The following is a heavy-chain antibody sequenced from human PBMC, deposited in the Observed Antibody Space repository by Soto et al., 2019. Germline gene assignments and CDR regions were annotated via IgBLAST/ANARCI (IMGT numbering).Heavy chain of an antibody. D-gene: IGHD4-4*01. Sequence: ASVKVSCKASGYTFTGYYMHWVRQAPGQGLEWMGWINPNSGGTNYAQKFQGRVTMTRDTSISTAYMELSRLRSDDTAVYYCAREDSNYGLYYYGMDVWGQGTTVTVSS. CDR1: GYTFTGYY. CDR2: INPNSGGT. J-gene: IGHJ6*02. V-gene: IGHV1-2*02. CDR3: AREDSNYGLYYYGMDV.